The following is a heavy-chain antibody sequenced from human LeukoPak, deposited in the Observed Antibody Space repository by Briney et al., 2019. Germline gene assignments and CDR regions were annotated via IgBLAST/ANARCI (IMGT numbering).Heavy chain of an antibody. Sequence: PSETLSLTCAVYGGSFSGYYWNWIRQPPGKGLEWVGEINHSGSNNYNASRERRVTISVDTSKNQFSLKVSSVTAADTAVYYCARGHYSNYFRYWGQGTLVTVSS. CDR3: ARGHYSNYFRY. CDR2: INHSGSN. CDR1: GGSFSGYY. J-gene: IGHJ4*02. D-gene: IGHD4-11*01. V-gene: IGHV4-34*01.